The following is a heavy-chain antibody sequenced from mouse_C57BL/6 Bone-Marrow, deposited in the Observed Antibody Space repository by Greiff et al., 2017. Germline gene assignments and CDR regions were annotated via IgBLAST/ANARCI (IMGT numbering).Heavy chain of an antibody. CDR1: GYTFTSYG. CDR3: ARGYYYGSRHYDN. D-gene: IGHD1-1*01. Sequence: QVQLKESGAELARPGASVKLSCKASGYTFTSYGISWVKQRTGQGLEWIGEIYPTSGNTYYNEKFKGKATLTADKSSSTAYMGLRSLTSDDSAVYYCARGYYYGSRHYDNRGQGNTLTGSS. J-gene: IGHJ2*01. CDR2: IYPTSGNT. V-gene: IGHV1-81*01.